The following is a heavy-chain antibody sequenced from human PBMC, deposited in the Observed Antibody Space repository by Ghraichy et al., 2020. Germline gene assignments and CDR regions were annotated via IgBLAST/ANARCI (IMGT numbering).Heavy chain of an antibody. CDR2: IYYSGST. CDR3: ARASDGYNYDY. D-gene: IGHD5-24*01. J-gene: IGHJ4*02. Sequence: SETLSLTCTVSGGSISSGDYYWSWIRQPPGKSLEWIGYIYYSGSTYYNPSLKSRVTISVDTSKNQFSLKLSSVTAADTAVYYCARASDGYNYDYWGQGTLVTVSS. V-gene: IGHV4-30-4*08. CDR1: GGSISSGDYY.